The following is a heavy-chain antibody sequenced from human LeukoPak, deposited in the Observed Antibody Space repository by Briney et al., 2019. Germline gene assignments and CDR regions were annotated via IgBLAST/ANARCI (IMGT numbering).Heavy chain of an antibody. CDR3: ARILFAYYYYFDY. V-gene: IGHV4-38-2*02. CDR2: IYYSGST. J-gene: IGHJ4*02. D-gene: IGHD3-10*01. CDR1: GYSISSGYY. Sequence: SETLSLTCTVSGYSISSGYYWGWIRQPPGKGLEWIGSIYYSGSTHYNPSLKSRVTISVDTSKNQFSLKLNSVTAADTAVYYCARILFAYYYYFDYWGQGTLVTVSS.